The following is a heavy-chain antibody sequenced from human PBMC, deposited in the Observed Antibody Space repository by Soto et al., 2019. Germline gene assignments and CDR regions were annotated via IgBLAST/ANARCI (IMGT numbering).Heavy chain of an antibody. CDR2: IYHSGST. V-gene: IGHV4-4*02. CDR1: GDSISSSKW. Sequence: PSETLSLTCAVSGDSISSSKWWSWVRQPPGKGLEWIGEIYHSGSTNYNPSLKSRVIISVDTSKNQFSLKLSSVTAADTAVYYCARGSKGEQTPWFDPWGQGTLVTVSS. D-gene: IGHD3-16*01. J-gene: IGHJ5*02. CDR3: ARGSKGEQTPWFDP.